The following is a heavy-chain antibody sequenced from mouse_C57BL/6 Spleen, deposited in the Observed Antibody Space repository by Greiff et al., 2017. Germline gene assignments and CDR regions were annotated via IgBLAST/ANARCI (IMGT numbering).Heavy chain of an antibody. V-gene: IGHV1-7*01. J-gene: IGHJ2*01. Sequence: QVQLKQSGAELAKPGASVKLSCEASGYTFTSYWMHWVKQRPGQGLEWIGYINPSSGYTKYNQKFKDKATLTADKSSSTAYMQLSSLTYEDSAVYYCALGDYDDYWGQGTTLTVSS. CDR3: ALGDYDDY. D-gene: IGHD2-4*01. CDR1: GYTFTSYW. CDR2: INPSSGYT.